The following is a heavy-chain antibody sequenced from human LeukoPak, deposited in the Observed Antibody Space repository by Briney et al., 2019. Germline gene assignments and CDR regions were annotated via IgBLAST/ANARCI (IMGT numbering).Heavy chain of an antibody. V-gene: IGHV3-48*03. CDR1: GFTFSSYE. D-gene: IGHD3-9*01. CDR3: VKNDILKGRDH. J-gene: IGHJ4*02. CDR2: ISSSGTTI. Sequence: QTGGSLRLSCAASGFTFSSYEMNWVRQAPGKGLEWLSSISSSGTTIYNADSVKGRFTISRDNAKKSLYLQMNSLRVEDTAVYYCVKNDILKGRDHWGQGTLVTVSS.